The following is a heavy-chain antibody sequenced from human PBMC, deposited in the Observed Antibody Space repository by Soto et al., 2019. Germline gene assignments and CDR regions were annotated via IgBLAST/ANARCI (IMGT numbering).Heavy chain of an antibody. CDR1: GYTFTSYG. CDR2: ISAYNGNT. J-gene: IGHJ6*03. Sequence: ASVKVSCXASGYTFTSYGMSWVRQAPGQGLEWMGWISAYNGNTNYAQKLQGRVTMTTDTSTSTAYMELRSLRSDDTAVYFCARVVELDYYYYYMDVWGKGTTVTVSS. CDR3: ARVVELDYYYYYMDV. V-gene: IGHV1-18*01.